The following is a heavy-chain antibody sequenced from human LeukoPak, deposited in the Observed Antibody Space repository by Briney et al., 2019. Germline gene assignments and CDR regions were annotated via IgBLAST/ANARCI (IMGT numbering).Heavy chain of an antibody. CDR1: GGSISSGGYY. D-gene: IGHD3-22*01. V-gene: IGHV4-31*03. J-gene: IGHJ4*02. CDR3: ARAPYDSGGYYYYFDY. Sequence: SQTLSLTCTVSGGSISSGGYYWSWIRQHPGKGLEWIGYIYYSGSTYYNPSLKSRVTISVDTSKNQFSLKLSSVTAADTAVYYCARAPYDSGGYYYYFDYWGQGTLVTVSS. CDR2: IYYSGST.